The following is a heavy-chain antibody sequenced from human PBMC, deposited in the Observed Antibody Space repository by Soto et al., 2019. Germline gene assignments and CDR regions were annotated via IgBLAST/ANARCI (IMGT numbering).Heavy chain of an antibody. CDR1: GFTFSSYA. V-gene: IGHV3-23*01. D-gene: IGHD6-13*01. CDR2: ISGSGGST. Sequence: EVQLLESGGGLVQPGGSLRLSCAASGFTFSSYAMSWVRQAPGKGLEWVSAISGSGGSTYYADSVKGRSTISRDNSKNPRYLQMNSLRDEDTAVYYCAKIAAAGDALHTRGEGTMVTVSS. CDR3: AKIAAAGDALHT. J-gene: IGHJ3*02.